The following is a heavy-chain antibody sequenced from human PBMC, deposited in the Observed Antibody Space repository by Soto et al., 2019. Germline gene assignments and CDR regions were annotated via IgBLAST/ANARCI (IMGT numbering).Heavy chain of an antibody. CDR3: AKELDPDYYYMDV. V-gene: IGHV3-30*18. Sequence: PGGSLRLSCAASGFTFSSYGMHWVRQAPGKGLEWVAVISYDGSNKYYADSVKGRFTISRDNSKNTLYLQMNSLRAEDTAVYYCAKELDPDYYYMDVWGKGTTVTVSS. J-gene: IGHJ6*03. CDR1: GFTFSSYG. CDR2: ISYDGSNK.